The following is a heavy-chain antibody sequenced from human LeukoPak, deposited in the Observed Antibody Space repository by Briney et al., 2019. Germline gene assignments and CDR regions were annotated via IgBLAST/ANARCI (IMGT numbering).Heavy chain of an antibody. V-gene: IGHV1-24*01. CDR2: FDPEDGET. CDR3: ATSYPGFGESHVFYWFDP. J-gene: IGHJ5*02. CDR1: GYTLTELS. D-gene: IGHD3-10*01. Sequence: ASVKVSRKVSGYTLTELSMHWVRQAPGKGLEWMGGFDPEDGETIYAQKFQGRVTMTEDTSTDTAYMELSSLRSEDTAVYYCATSYPGFGESHVFYWFDPWGQGTLVTVSS.